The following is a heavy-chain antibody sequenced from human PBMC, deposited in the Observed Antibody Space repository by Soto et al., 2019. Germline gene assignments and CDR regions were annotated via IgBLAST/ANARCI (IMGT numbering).Heavy chain of an antibody. V-gene: IGHV1-69*13. D-gene: IGHD6-6*01. Sequence: SVKVSCKASGGTFSSYAISWVRQAPGQGLEWMGGIIPIFSTANYAQKFQGRVTITADESTSTAYMELSSLRSEDTAVYYCAREAQYSSSFYYYYGMDVWGQGTTVTVSS. CDR3: AREAQYSSSFYYYYGMDV. J-gene: IGHJ6*02. CDR1: GGTFSSYA. CDR2: IIPIFSTA.